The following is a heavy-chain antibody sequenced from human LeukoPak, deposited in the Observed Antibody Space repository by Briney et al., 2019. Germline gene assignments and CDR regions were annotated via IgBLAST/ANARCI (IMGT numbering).Heavy chain of an antibody. CDR1: GFTFSDYY. J-gene: IGHJ5*02. Sequence: GGSLRLSCAASGFTFSDYYMSWIRQAPGKGLEWVSYISSSGSTIYYADSVKGRFTISRDNSKNTLFLQMNTLRPEDTAVYYCARSRYYDGSGYKLDLWGQGTLVTVSS. D-gene: IGHD3-22*01. V-gene: IGHV3-11*04. CDR2: ISSSGSTI. CDR3: ARSRYYDGSGYKLDL.